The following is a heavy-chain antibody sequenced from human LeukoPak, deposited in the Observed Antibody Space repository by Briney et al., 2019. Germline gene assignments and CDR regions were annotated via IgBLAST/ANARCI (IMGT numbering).Heavy chain of an antibody. D-gene: IGHD6-13*01. CDR3: ARMYSSSSDYYYYYMDV. V-gene: IGHV1-2*02. CDR2: INPNSGGT. CDR1: GYTFTGYY. J-gene: IGHJ6*03. Sequence: ASVKVSCKASGYTFTGYYMHWLRQAPGQGLEWMGWINPNSGGTKYAQKFQGRVTMTRDTSISTAYMELSRLRSDDTAVYYCARMYSSSSDYYYYYMDVWGKGTTVTVSS.